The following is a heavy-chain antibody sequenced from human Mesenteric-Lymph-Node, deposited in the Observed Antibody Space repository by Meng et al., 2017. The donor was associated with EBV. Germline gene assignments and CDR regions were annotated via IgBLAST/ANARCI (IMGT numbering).Heavy chain of an antibody. Sequence: QTTLKESGPTLVKPTQTLPLTCTFSGFSLSTRGVLVGWIRQPPGQALEWLALVYWDDDKRYSPSLKSRLSITKNTSKNQVVFTMADMDPVDTGTYYCAGWSARLEYWGPGTLVTVSS. CDR3: AGWSARLEY. CDR2: VYWDDDK. D-gene: IGHD3-3*01. J-gene: IGHJ4*02. V-gene: IGHV2-5*02. CDR1: GFSLSTRGVL.